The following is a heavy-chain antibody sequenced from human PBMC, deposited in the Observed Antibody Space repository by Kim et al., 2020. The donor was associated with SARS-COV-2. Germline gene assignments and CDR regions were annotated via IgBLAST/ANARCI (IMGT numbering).Heavy chain of an antibody. Sequence: GGSLRLSCAASGFIFGDYVMHWFRQAPGKGLEWVSAISGNSGSIDYADSVKGRFTISRDNANNSLYLQMNSLRPEDTAVYYCAKMVAVNSYCSYGMDVWG. D-gene: IGHD1-20*01. V-gene: IGHV3-9*01. CDR2: ISGNSGSI. J-gene: IGHJ6*01. CDR3: AKMVAVNSYCSYGMDV. CDR1: GFIFGDYV.